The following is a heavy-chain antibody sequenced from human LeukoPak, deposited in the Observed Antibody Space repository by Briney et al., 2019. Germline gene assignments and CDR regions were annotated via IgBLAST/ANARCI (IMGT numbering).Heavy chain of an antibody. Sequence: GGSLRLSCAASGFTFDDYAMHWVRQAPGKGLEGVSGISWNSVSIDYADSVKGRFTISRDNAKNSLYLQMNSLRAEDTAVYYCAELGITMIGGVWGKGTTVTISS. CDR1: GFTFDDYA. CDR3: AELGITMIGGV. V-gene: IGHV3-9*01. D-gene: IGHD3-10*02. J-gene: IGHJ6*04. CDR2: ISWNSVSI.